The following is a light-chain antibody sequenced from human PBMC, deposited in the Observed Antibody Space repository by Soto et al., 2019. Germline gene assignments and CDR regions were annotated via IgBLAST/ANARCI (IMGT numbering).Light chain of an antibody. CDR3: QQYGSSPSALT. J-gene: IGKJ4*01. Sequence: EIVLTQSPGTLSLSPGERATLSCRASQSVSSSFLDWYQQKPGQAPRLLIYGASSRATGIPDRFSGSGSGTDFTLTISRLEPEDFAVYYCQQYGSSPSALTFGGGTKVEIK. CDR1: QSVSSSF. CDR2: GAS. V-gene: IGKV3-20*01.